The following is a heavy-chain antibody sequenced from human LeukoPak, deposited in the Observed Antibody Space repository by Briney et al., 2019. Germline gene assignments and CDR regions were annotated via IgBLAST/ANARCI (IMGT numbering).Heavy chain of an antibody. D-gene: IGHD3-22*01. CDR3: ARDARTHYYDSSGNYVDY. J-gene: IGHJ4*02. Sequence: GGSLRLSCAASGFTFSNYEMNWVRQAPGMGLEWVSYISNGATTIYYADSVRGRFTISRDNAKNSLFLQMSNLRAEDTAVYYCARDARTHYYDSSGNYVDYWGQGTLVTVFS. CDR2: ISNGATTI. CDR1: GFTFSNYE. V-gene: IGHV3-48*03.